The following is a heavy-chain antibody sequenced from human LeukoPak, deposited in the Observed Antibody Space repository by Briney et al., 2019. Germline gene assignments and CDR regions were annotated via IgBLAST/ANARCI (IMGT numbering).Heavy chain of an antibody. Sequence: GGSLRLSCAASGFTVSSNYMSWVRQAPGKGLEWVSEIYSDGSTYYAASVKGRFSISRDNAKNSLYLQMNSLRAEDTAVYYCARDGGSAWFLDYWGQGTLVTVSS. D-gene: IGHD6-19*01. CDR3: ARDGGSAWFLDY. CDR2: IYSDGST. V-gene: IGHV3-53*01. CDR1: GFTVSSNY. J-gene: IGHJ4*02.